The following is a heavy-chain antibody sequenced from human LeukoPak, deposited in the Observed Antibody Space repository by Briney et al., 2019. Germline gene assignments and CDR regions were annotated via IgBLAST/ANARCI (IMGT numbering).Heavy chain of an antibody. CDR3: ARGGGLDV. CDR1: GFTFSSYW. V-gene: IGHV3-7*03. J-gene: IGHJ6*02. D-gene: IGHD3-16*01. Sequence: GGSLRLSCAASGFTFSSYWMNWARQAPGKGLEWVASINHNGNVNYYVDSVKGRFTISRDNAKNSLYLQMSNLRAEDTAVYSCARGGGLDVWGQGATVTVSS. CDR2: INHNGNVN.